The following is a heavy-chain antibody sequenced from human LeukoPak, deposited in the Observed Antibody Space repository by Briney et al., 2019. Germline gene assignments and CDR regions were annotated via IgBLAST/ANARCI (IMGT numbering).Heavy chain of an antibody. CDR3: AKETLRGCSGGSCYSAEYFQH. V-gene: IGHV3-30*04. J-gene: IGHJ1*01. CDR2: ISYDGSNK. Sequence: GGSLRLSCAASGFTFSSYAMHWARQAPGKGLEWVAVISYDGSNKYYADSVKGRFTISRDNSKNTLYLQMNSLRAEDTAVYYCAKETLRGCSGGSCYSAEYFQHWGQGTLVTVSS. D-gene: IGHD2-15*01. CDR1: GFTFSSYA.